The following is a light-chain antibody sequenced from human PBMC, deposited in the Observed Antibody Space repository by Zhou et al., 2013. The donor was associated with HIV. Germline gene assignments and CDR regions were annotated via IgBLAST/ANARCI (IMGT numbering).Light chain of an antibody. Sequence: EIVLTQSPATLSLSPGERATLSCRASQSVGRFLAWYQQKPGQAPRLLIYGASTRATGIPARFSGSGSGTEFTLTISNMQSEDFAVYYCQQYNNWPPWTFGQGTKVEIK. CDR2: GAS. V-gene: IGKV3-15*01. CDR1: QSVGRF. J-gene: IGKJ1*01. CDR3: QQYNNWPPWT.